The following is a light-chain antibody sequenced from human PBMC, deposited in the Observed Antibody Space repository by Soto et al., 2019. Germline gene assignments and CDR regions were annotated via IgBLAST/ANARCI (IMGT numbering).Light chain of an antibody. V-gene: IGKV3-15*01. CDR3: QQYDNWPYT. CDR1: QIISSN. J-gene: IGKJ2*01. CDR2: DAS. Sequence: EIVMTQSPATLSVSPGERATLSCRASQIISSNLAWFRQKPGQAPRLFMYDASTRATGIPDRFSGSGSGTDFTLTISSLQSGDFAVYYCQQYDNWPYTYGQGTRLENK.